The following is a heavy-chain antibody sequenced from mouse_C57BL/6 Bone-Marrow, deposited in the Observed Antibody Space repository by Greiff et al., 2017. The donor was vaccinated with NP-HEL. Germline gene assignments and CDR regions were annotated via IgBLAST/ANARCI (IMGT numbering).Heavy chain of an antibody. D-gene: IGHD3-3*01. CDR3: AKGTRWFAY. V-gene: IGHV1-50*01. Sequence: QVQLQQPGAELVKPGASVKLSCKASGYTFTSYWMQWVKQRPGQGLEWIGEIDPSDSYTNYNQKFKGKATLTVDTSSSTAYMQLSSLTSEDSAVYYCAKGTRWFAYWGQGTLVTVSA. CDR2: IDPSDSYT. J-gene: IGHJ3*01. CDR1: GYTFTSYW.